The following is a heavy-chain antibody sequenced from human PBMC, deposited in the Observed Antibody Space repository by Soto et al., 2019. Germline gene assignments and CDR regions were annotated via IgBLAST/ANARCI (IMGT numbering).Heavy chain of an antibody. V-gene: IGHV3-30*18. J-gene: IGHJ4*02. Sequence: GGSLRLSCAASGFTFSSYGMHWVRQAPGKGLEWVAVISYDGSNKYYADSVKGRFTISRDNSENTLYLQMNSLRAEDTAVYYCAKPRAGYSYGYPFDYWGQGTLVTVSS. D-gene: IGHD5-18*01. CDR3: AKPRAGYSYGYPFDY. CDR1: GFTFSSYG. CDR2: ISYDGSNK.